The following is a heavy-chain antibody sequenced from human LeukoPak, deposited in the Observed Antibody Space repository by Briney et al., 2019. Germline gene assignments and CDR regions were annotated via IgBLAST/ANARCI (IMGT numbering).Heavy chain of an antibody. Sequence: SEILSLTCAVYGGSFSGYYWTWIRQPPGKGLEWIGEISHGRSTNYNPSLKSRVTISLDTSKSQFSLKLSSVTAADTALYYCARRGWEVGATLYYYYYMDVWAKGTTVIVSS. D-gene: IGHD1-26*01. V-gene: IGHV4-34*01. CDR1: GGSFSGYY. J-gene: IGHJ6*03. CDR3: ARRGWEVGATLYYYYYMDV. CDR2: ISHGRST.